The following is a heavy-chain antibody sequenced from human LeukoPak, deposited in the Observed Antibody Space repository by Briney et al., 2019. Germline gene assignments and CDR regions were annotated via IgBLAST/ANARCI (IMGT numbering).Heavy chain of an antibody. V-gene: IGHV4-34*01. CDR2: INHSGST. J-gene: IGHJ4*02. CDR1: GGSFSGYY. D-gene: IGHD2-15*01. Sequence: PSETLSLTCAVYGGSFSGYYWSWIRQPPGKGLEWIGEINHSGSTNYNPSLKSRVTISVDTSKNQFSLKLSSVTAADTAVYYCASCGGSCYSGLQYWGQGTLVTVSS. CDR3: ASCGGSCYSGLQY.